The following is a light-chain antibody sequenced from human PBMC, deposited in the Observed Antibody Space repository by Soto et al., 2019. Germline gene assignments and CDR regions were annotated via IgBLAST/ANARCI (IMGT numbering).Light chain of an antibody. CDR3: QPYNNWPLT. J-gene: IGKJ4*01. Sequence: EIVLTQSPCTMSLSPGERATLSCRASQSVDSDFLAWYQEKPGQAPRLLIYDTSTRATGVPARFSGSRSGPEFTLTINSLQSEDFAIYYCQPYNNWPLTFGGGTKVDIK. CDR1: QSVDSDF. V-gene: IGKV3-15*01. CDR2: DTS.